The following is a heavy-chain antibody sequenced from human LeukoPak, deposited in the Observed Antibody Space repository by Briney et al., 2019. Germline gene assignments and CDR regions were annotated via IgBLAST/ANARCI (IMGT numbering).Heavy chain of an antibody. Sequence: GRSLRLSCAASGFTFDDYAMHWVRQAPGKGLEWVSGISRNSGSIGYADSVKGRFTISRDNAKNSLYLQMNSLRAEDTALYYCAKSEGYYYDSSGYKNYFGYWGQGTLVTVSS. V-gene: IGHV3-9*01. CDR2: ISRNSGSI. J-gene: IGHJ4*02. CDR3: AKSEGYYYDSSGYKNYFGY. CDR1: GFTFDDYA. D-gene: IGHD3-22*01.